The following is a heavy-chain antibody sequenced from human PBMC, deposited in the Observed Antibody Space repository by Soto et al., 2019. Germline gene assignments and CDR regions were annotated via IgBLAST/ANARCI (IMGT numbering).Heavy chain of an antibody. CDR1: GGSISSGDYY. D-gene: IGHD3-22*01. Sequence: KPSETLSLTCTVSGGSISSGDYYWSWIRQPPGKGLEWIGYIYYSGSTYYNPSLKSRVTISVDTSKNQFPLKLSSVTAADTAVYYCARVDLPYYYDSSGYYDYWGQGTLVTVSS. CDR2: IYYSGST. V-gene: IGHV4-30-4*01. J-gene: IGHJ4*02. CDR3: ARVDLPYYYDSSGYYDY.